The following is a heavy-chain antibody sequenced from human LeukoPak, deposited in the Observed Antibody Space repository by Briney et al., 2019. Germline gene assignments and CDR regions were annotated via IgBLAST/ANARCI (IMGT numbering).Heavy chain of an antibody. J-gene: IGHJ4*02. Sequence: PGGSLRLSCAASGFTFSSYWMNWVRQAPGKGLEWVANIKQDGSEKYYVDSVKGRFTISRDNAKNSLNLQMNSLRAEDTAVYYCARGAGLYYYDSSGPYFDYWGQGTLVTVSS. CDR2: IKQDGSEK. CDR1: GFTFSSYW. D-gene: IGHD3-22*01. V-gene: IGHV3-7*03. CDR3: ARGAGLYYYDSSGPYFDY.